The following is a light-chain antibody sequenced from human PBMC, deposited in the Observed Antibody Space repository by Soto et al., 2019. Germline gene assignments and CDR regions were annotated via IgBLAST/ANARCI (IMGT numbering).Light chain of an antibody. CDR1: QSVGGD. Sequence: VMTQSPATLSLSPGERVTLSCRASQSVGGDFAWYQQKPGQAPRLLIFGSSTRATAVPARFSGSGSATDFTLTISRLEPEGFAVYYCQQRRNWPPGMSFGQGTRLAIK. V-gene: IGKV3-11*01. CDR3: QQRRNWPPGMS. J-gene: IGKJ5*01. CDR2: GSS.